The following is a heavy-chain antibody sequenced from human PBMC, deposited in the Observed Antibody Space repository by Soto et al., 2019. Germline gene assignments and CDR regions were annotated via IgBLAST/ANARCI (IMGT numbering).Heavy chain of an antibody. CDR3: ARWAYGGSASFFDY. CDR2: MSYSGST. Sequence: SETLSLTCTVSGGSISSGNYYWSWIRQPPGKGLEWIGFMSYSGSTYYNPSLKSRVTISVDTSKNQFSLKLSSVTAADTAVYYCARWAYGGSASFFDYWGQGTLVTVSS. V-gene: IGHV4-30-4*01. J-gene: IGHJ4*02. D-gene: IGHD4-17*01. CDR1: GGSISSGNYY.